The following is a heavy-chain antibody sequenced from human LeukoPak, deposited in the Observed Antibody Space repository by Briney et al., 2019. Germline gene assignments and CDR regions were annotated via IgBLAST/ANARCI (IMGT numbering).Heavy chain of an antibody. V-gene: IGHV3-7*05. CDR1: GFTFGNYW. J-gene: IGHJ4*02. Sequence: GGSLRLSCTASGFTFGNYWMSWVRQAPGKGLEWVANIKQDGSEKYYVGSVKGRFTISRDNAKNSLYLQMSSLRAEDTAVYYCARGSPYRDSDDYWGQGTLVTVSS. CDR3: ARGSPYRDSDDY. CDR2: IKQDGSEK. D-gene: IGHD1-26*01.